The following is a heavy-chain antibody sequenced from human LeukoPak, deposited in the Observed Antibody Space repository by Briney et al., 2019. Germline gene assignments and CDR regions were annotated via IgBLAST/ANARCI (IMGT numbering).Heavy chain of an antibody. CDR1: GGTFSSYA. D-gene: IGHD1-26*01. CDR3: ATVGATLYYYYGMDV. Sequence: GASVKVSCKASGGTFSSYAISWVRQAPGQGLEWMGGIIPIFGTANYAQKFQGRVTITADESTSTAYMELSSLRSEDTAVYYCATVGATLYYYYGMDVWGQGTTVTVSS. CDR2: IIPIFGTA. J-gene: IGHJ6*02. V-gene: IGHV1-69*13.